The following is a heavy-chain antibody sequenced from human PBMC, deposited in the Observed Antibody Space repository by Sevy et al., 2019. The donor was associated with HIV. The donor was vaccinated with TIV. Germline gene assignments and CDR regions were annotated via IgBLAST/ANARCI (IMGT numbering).Heavy chain of an antibody. V-gene: IGHV3-7*03. CDR3: ARDRYSSSWYYFDY. CDR2: IKQDGSEK. Sequence: GGSLRLSYAASGFTFSSYWMSWVRQAPGKGLEWVANIKQDGSEKYYVDSVKGRFTISRDNAKNSLYLQMNSLRAEDTAVYYCARDRYSSSWYYFDYWGQGTLVTVSS. J-gene: IGHJ4*02. D-gene: IGHD6-13*01. CDR1: GFTFSSYW.